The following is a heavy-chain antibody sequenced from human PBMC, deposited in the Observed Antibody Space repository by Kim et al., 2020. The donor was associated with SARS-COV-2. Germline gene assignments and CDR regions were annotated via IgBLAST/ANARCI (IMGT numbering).Heavy chain of an antibody. Sequence: GESLKISCKGSGYSFTSYWISWVRQMPGKGLEWMGRIDPSDSYTNYSPSFQGHVTISADKSISTAYLQWSSLKASDTAMYYCARRYYGSGSYSYAYYFDYWGQGTLVTVSS. V-gene: IGHV5-10-1*01. CDR1: GYSFTSYW. CDR2: IDPSDSYT. J-gene: IGHJ4*02. CDR3: ARRYYGSGSYSYAYYFDY. D-gene: IGHD3-10*01.